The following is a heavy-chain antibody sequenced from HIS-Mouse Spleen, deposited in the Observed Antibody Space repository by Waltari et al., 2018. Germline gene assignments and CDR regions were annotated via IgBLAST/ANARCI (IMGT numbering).Heavy chain of an antibody. J-gene: IGHJ4*02. D-gene: IGHD4-4*01. CDR2: MNPNSGNP. V-gene: IGHV1-8*01. Sequence: QVQLVQSGAEVQKPGASVKVSCKPSGYTFTSYDTNWVRQATGQGLEGMGWMNPNSGNPGDAQKFQGRVTMTRNTSISTAYMELSSLRSEDTAVYYCARGHDYSNYFDYWGQGTLVTVSS. CDR3: ARGHDYSNYFDY. CDR1: GYTFTSYD.